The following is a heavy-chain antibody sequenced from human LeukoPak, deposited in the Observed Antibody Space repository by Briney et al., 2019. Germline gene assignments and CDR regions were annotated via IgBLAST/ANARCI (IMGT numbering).Heavy chain of an antibody. Sequence: ASVKVSCRASGYTFTSHYMHWVRQAPGQGLEWMGIINPSAGSTNYPQKFQGRVTMTRDTSTSTVYMELSSLRSEDTAVYYCAAPGAPGFVGNFWSGPLDFWGQGTLVTVSS. J-gene: IGHJ4*02. V-gene: IGHV1-46*01. D-gene: IGHD3-3*01. CDR3: AAPGAPGFVGNFWSGPLDF. CDR2: INPSAGST. CDR1: GYTFTSHY.